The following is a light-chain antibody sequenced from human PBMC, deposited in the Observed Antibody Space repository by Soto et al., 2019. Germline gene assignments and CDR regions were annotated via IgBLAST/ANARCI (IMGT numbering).Light chain of an antibody. CDR3: QQYDNWPPCT. CDR1: QSVRNN. CDR2: GAS. V-gene: IGKV3-15*01. Sequence: EIVMTQSPATLSVSPGERATLSCRASQSVRNNLAWYQQKPGQAPRLLIYGASTRATGIPARFSGSGSGTEFTLTISSLQSEDFAVYYCQQYDNWPPCTFGQGTKLEVK. J-gene: IGKJ2*02.